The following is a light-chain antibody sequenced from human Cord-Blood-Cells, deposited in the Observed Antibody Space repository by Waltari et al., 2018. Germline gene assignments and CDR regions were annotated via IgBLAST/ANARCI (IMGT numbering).Light chain of an antibody. CDR2: AAS. CDR1: QSLSSY. CDR3: QQSYSTPYT. V-gene: IGKV1-39*01. Sequence: DIQMTHSPSSLSASVGDRVTITGRASQSLSSYLNWYQQKPGKAPKLLIYAASSVQSGVPSVFSGSGSGTDFTLTISSLQPEDFATYYCQQSYSTPYTFGQGTKLEIK. J-gene: IGKJ2*01.